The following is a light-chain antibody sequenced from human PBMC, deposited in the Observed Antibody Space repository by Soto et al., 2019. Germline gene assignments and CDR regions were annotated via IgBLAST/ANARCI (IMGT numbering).Light chain of an antibody. CDR2: DVS. Sequence: QYALTQPPSASGSLGQSVTIACTGTSKDVGYYNYVSWYQQPPGKAPKLLIYDVSKRPSGVPDRFSGSKSGNTASLTVSGLPAEDEGDYYCSSYAGSDYPYVFGTGTRSPS. CDR1: SKDVGYYNY. V-gene: IGLV2-8*01. CDR3: SSYAGSDYPYV. J-gene: IGLJ1*01.